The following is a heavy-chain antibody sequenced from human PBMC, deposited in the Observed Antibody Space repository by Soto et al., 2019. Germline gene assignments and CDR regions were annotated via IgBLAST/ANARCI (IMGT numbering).Heavy chain of an antibody. D-gene: IGHD5-12*01. CDR3: ARVGMATIVFDY. Sequence: PVKVSCKASGYTFTSYGISWVRQAPGQGLEWKGWISAYNGNTNYAKKLQGRVTMTTNSSTSTAYMELRSLRSDHTAVYYCARVGMATIVFDYWGQGTLVTVSS. J-gene: IGHJ4*02. CDR1: GYTFTSYG. CDR2: ISAYNGNT. V-gene: IGHV1-18*01.